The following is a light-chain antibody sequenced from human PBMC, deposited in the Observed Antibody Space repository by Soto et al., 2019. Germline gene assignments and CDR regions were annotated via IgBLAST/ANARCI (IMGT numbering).Light chain of an antibody. J-gene: IGKJ5*01. CDR3: QQRSNWPLST. V-gene: IGKV3-11*01. Sequence: EIVLTQSPATLSLSPGERATLSCRASQSVSSCLAWYQQKPGQAPRLLIYDASNRATGIPARFSGSGSGTDFTLTISSLEPEDFAVYYCQQRSNWPLSTFGQGTRLEIK. CDR2: DAS. CDR1: QSVSSC.